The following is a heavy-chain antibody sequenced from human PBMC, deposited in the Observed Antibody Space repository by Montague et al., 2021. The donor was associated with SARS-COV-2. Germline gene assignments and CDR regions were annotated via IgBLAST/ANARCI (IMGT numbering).Heavy chain of an antibody. Sequence: SLRLSCAASGFTFSNYWLSWVRQAPGMGLEWVANIKQDGSEIYYLDSVKGRFTISRDDAKNSLYLQMNSLRAEDTALYYCAKLPSRDGYNLRDYWGQGTLVTVSS. CDR3: AKLPSRDGYNLRDY. CDR1: GFTFSNYW. J-gene: IGHJ4*02. CDR2: IKQDGSEI. D-gene: IGHD5-24*01. V-gene: IGHV3-7*03.